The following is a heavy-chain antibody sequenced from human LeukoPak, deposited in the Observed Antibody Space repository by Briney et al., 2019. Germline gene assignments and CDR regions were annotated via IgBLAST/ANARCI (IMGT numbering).Heavy chain of an antibody. J-gene: IGHJ3*02. Sequence: PGGSLRLSCAASGFTLSGFWMHWVRQAPGKGLVWVSRISSDGGTINYADSVKGRFTISRDNSKNTLYLQMNSLRAEDTAVYYCAKDRSWRLLDAFDIWGQGTMVTVSS. CDR1: GFTLSGFW. V-gene: IGHV3-74*01. CDR2: ISSDGGTI. CDR3: AKDRSWRLLDAFDI. D-gene: IGHD3-3*01.